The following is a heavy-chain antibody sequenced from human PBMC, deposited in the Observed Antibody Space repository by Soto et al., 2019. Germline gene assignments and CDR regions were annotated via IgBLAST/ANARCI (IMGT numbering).Heavy chain of an antibody. V-gene: IGHV3-30*18. D-gene: IGHD3-10*01. Sequence: QVQLVESGGGVVQPGRSLRLSCAASGFTFSSYGMHWVRQAPGKGLEWVAVISYDGSNKYYADSVKGRFTISRDNSKNTXYXXMNSLRAEDTAVYYCAKDITRYGSGLLYYYYGMDVWGQGTTVTVSS. CDR3: AKDITRYGSGLLYYYYGMDV. J-gene: IGHJ6*02. CDR2: ISYDGSNK. CDR1: GFTFSSYG.